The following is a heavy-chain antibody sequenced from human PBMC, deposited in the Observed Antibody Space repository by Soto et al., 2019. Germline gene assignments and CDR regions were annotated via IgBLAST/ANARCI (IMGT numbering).Heavy chain of an antibody. CDR1: GGAVSSGNYY. CDR2: MYYSGST. D-gene: IGHD6-13*01. Sequence: SETLSPTCTVSGGAVSSGNYYWSGIRQAPGKGLEWIGYMYYSGSTNYNPSLKSRVTISVDTSKNQFSLKLSSVTAADTAVYYCASWYSSSWSNFDYWGKGTLVTVSS. J-gene: IGHJ4*02. V-gene: IGHV4-61*01. CDR3: ASWYSSSWSNFDY.